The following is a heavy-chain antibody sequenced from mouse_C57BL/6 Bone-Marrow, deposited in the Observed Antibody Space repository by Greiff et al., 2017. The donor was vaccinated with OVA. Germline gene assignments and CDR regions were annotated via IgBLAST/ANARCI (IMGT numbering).Heavy chain of an antibody. D-gene: IGHD1-1*01. V-gene: IGHV1-69*01. CDR1: GYTFTSYW. Sequence: VKLQQPGAELVMPGASVKLSCKASGYTFTSYWMHWVKPRPGQGLEWIGEIDPSDSYTNYTQKFKGKSTLTVDKSSSTAYMQLSSLTSEDSAVYYCARETTVVANWYFDVWGTGTTVTVSS. J-gene: IGHJ1*03. CDR2: IDPSDSYT. CDR3: ARETTVVANWYFDV.